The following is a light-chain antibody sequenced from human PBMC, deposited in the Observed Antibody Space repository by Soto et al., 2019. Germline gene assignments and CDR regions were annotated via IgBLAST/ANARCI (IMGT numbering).Light chain of an antibody. J-gene: IGKJ1*01. CDR1: QSLSSSY. CDR2: GAS. Sequence: EIVLTQSPGTLSLSPGERATLSCRASQSLSSSYLAWYQQKPGQAPRLLIFGASSRATGIPDRFGGSGSGTDFTLTITRLEPEDFAVYYCQQYGGSPGTFGQGTKVEI. CDR3: QQYGGSPGT. V-gene: IGKV3-20*01.